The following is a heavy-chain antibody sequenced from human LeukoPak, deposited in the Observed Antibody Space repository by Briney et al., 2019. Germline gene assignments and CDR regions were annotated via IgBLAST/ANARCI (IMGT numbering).Heavy chain of an antibody. D-gene: IGHD3-10*01. CDR1: GGSISSYY. J-gene: IGHJ3*02. CDR2: IYYSGST. CDR3: ARDSSYYGSEDAFDI. Sequence: SETLSLTCTVSGGSISSYYWSWLRQPPGKGLEWIGYIYYSGSTNYNPSLKSRVTISVDTSKNQFSLKLSSVTAADTAVYYCARDSSYYGSEDAFDIWGQGTMVTVSS. V-gene: IGHV4-59*01.